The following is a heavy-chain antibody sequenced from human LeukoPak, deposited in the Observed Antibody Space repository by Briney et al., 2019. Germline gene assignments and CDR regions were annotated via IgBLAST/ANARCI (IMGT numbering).Heavy chain of an antibody. CDR2: IYYSGST. CDR1: GGSISSGGYY. J-gene: IGHJ4*02. CDR3: ARLLRGYSGYDKEPYYFDY. Sequence: PSQTLSLTCTVSGGSISSGGYYWSWIRQHPGKGLEWIGYIYYSGSTYYNPSLKSRVTISVDTSKNQFSLKLSSVTAADTAVYYCARLLRGYSGYDKEPYYFDYWGQGTLVTVSS. D-gene: IGHD5-12*01. V-gene: IGHV4-31*03.